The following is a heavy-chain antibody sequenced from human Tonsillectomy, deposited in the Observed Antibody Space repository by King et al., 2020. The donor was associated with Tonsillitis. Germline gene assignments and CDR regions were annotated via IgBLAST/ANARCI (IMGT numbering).Heavy chain of an antibody. CDR2: IRSKAYGGTT. Sequence: VQLVESGGGLVKPGRSLRLSCTASGFTFGDYTMSWFRQAPGKGLEGVGFIRSKAYGGTTEYAASVKGRFTISRDDSKSITYLQMNSLKTEDNAVFYCTRVVFWRGSYSGGMDVWGQGTTVTVSS. CDR1: GFTFGDYT. D-gene: IGHD3-3*01. CDR3: TRVVFWRGSYSGGMDV. V-gene: IGHV3-49*05. J-gene: IGHJ6*02.